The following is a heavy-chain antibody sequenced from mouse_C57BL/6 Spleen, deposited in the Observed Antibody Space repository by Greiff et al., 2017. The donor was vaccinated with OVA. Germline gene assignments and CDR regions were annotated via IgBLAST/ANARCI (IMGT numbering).Heavy chain of an antibody. CDR3: ARPYYNYDPYAMDY. CDR2: ISYDGSN. J-gene: IGHJ4*01. CDR1: GYSITSGYY. D-gene: IGHD2-4*01. Sequence: EVKLMESGPGLVKPSQSLSLTCSVTGYSITSGYYWNWIRQFPGNKLEWMGYISYDGSNNYNPSLKNRISITRDTSKNQFFLKLNSVTTEDTATYYCARPYYNYDPYAMDYWGQGTSVTVSS. V-gene: IGHV3-6*01.